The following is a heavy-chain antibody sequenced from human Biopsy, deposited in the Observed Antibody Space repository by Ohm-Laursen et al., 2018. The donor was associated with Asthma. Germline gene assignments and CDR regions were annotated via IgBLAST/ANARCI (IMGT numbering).Heavy chain of an antibody. J-gene: IGHJ6*02. CDR1: GFAVSRDY. CDR2: MFHRGTT. CDR3: ARITSANYYYGMDV. D-gene: IGHD1-20*01. Sequence: LSCAASGFAVSRDYMFWVRQAPGKGLEWIGYMFHRGTTHYNPSLTSRVTISLDRSKNQFSLKLTSVTAADTAVYYCARITSANYYYGMDVWGQGTTVTVSS. V-gene: IGHV4-30-2*01.